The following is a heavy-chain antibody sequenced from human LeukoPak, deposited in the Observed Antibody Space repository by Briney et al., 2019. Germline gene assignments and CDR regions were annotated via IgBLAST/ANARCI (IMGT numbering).Heavy chain of an antibody. J-gene: IGHJ4*02. V-gene: IGHV1-18*01. Sequence: ASVKLSCKASGYTFTSYGISWVRQAPGQGLEWMGWISAYNGNTNYAQKLQGRVTMTTDTSTSTAYMELRSLRSDDTAVYYCARDGFSIAVAAPDYWGQGTLVTVSS. CDR3: ARDGFSIAVAAPDY. CDR1: GYTFTSYG. D-gene: IGHD6-19*01. CDR2: ISAYNGNT.